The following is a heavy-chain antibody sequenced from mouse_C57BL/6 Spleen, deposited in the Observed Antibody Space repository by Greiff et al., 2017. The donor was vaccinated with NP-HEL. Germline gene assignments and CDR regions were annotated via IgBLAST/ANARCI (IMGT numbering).Heavy chain of an antibody. D-gene: IGHD2-4*01. CDR1: GYAFSSYW. V-gene: IGHV1-80*01. Sequence: QVQLQQSGAELVKPGASVKISCKASGYAFSSYWMNWVKQRPGKGLAWIGQIYPGDGDTNYNGKFKGKATLTADKSSSTAYMQRSSLTSEYSAVYFCAREGYDYDGAMDYWGQGTSVTVSS. CDR3: AREGYDYDGAMDY. CDR2: IYPGDGDT. J-gene: IGHJ4*01.